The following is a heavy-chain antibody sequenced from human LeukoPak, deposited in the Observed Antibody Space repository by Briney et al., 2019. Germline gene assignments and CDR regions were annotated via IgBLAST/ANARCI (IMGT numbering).Heavy chain of an antibody. Sequence: PSETLSLTCTVSGGSISSSSYYWGWIRQPPGKGLGWIGSIYYSGSTYYNPSLKSRVTISVDTSKNQFSLKLSSVTAADTAVYYCARDLGEGGSSWYYVPWYFDLWGRGTLVTVSS. CDR3: ARDLGEGGSSWYYVPWYFDL. J-gene: IGHJ2*01. CDR1: GGSISSSSYY. D-gene: IGHD6-13*01. CDR2: IYYSGST. V-gene: IGHV4-39*07.